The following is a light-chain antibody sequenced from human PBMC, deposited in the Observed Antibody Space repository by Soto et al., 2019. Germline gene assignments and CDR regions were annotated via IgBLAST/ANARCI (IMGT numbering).Light chain of an antibody. CDR3: HQGYSTPPP. V-gene: IGKV1-39*01. CDR1: QYISNY. CDR2: TPS. Sequence: DIKMTQSPSSLSASVADRVTITCRASQYISNYLNWYQQKSGTAPKLLIHTPSTLHSGVPGRFRGRGSEPDFTLTISILRPDDFAVFFCHQGYSTPPPFVQGT. J-gene: IGKJ2*01.